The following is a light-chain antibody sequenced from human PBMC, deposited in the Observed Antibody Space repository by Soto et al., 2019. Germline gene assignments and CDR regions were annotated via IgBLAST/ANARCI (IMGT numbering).Light chain of an antibody. V-gene: IGLV2-14*01. CDR2: GVS. J-gene: IGLJ2*01. CDR3: SSYTSSSTLVV. CDR1: SSDVGGYNY. Sequence: QSALTQPASVSGSPGQSITISCTGTSSDVGGYNYVSWYQQHPGKAPKLMIYGVSNRPSGVFNRFSGSKSGNTASLTISGLQAEDEADYYCSSYTSSSTLVVFGGGTQLTVL.